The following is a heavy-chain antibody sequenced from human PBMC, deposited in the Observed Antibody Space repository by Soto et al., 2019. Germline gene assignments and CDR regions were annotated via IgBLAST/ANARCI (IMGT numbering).Heavy chain of an antibody. CDR3: ARDPRXXAXXFGWYFDL. V-gene: IGHV1-69*01. CDR1: GGTFSSYA. Sequence: QVQLVQSGAEVKKPGSSVKVSCKASGGTFSSYAISWVRQAPGQGLEWMGGIIPIFGTANYAQKFQGRVTITADESTSTAYMELSSLRSEDTAVYYCARDPRXXAXXFGWYFDLWGRGTLVTVSS. CDR2: IIPIFGTA. J-gene: IGHJ2*01. D-gene: IGHD3-3*01.